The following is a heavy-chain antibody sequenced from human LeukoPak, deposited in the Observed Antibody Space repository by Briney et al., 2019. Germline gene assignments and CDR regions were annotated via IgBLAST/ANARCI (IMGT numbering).Heavy chain of an antibody. V-gene: IGHV1-46*01. D-gene: IGHD3-22*01. J-gene: IGHJ4*02. CDR3: ARGTQIDSSVYYAGHFDY. Sequence: GASVKVSCKASGYTFTAYHMHWVRQAPGQGLEWMGIINPNDGSTNYAQRFQGRVTMTRDRSTNTVYMELSSLRSEDTAVYYYARGTQIDSSVYYAGHFDYWGQGTLVTVSS. CDR1: GYTFTAYH. CDR2: INPNDGST.